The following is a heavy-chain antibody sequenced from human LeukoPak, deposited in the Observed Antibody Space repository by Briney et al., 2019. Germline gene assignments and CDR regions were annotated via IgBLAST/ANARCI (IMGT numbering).Heavy chain of an antibody. J-gene: IGHJ4*02. CDR1: GNTFDDYG. CDR3: ARDLSSSWYSLAY. V-gene: IGHV3-20*04. D-gene: IGHD3-22*01. Sequence: GGSPRLSCTDSGNTFDDYGMTWVRQAPGKGLEWVSGINWDGGAYNYAASVKGRFTISRDNAKNSLYLEMNSLRVEDTAVYFCARDLSSSWYSLAYWGQGILVIVSS. CDR2: INWDGGAY.